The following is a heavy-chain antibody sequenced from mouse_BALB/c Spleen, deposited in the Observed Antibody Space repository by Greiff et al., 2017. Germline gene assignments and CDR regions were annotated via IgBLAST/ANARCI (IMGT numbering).Heavy chain of an antibody. V-gene: IGHV1-82*01. CDR2: IYPGDGDT. Sequence: VKQRPGQGLEWIGRIYPGDGDTNYNGKFKGKATLTADKSSSTAYMQLSSLTSVDSAVYFCARERHSAYWGQGTLVTVSA. J-gene: IGHJ3*01. CDR3: ARERHSAY.